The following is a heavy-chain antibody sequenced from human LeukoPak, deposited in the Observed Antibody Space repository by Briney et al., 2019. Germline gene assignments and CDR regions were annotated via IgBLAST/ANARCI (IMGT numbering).Heavy chain of an antibody. D-gene: IGHD5-24*01. J-gene: IGHJ4*02. V-gene: IGHV1-8*02. Sequence: ASVKVSCKASGYTFTCYYMHWVRQAPGQGLEWMGWINPNSGNTGYAQKFQGRVTMTRNTSISTAYMELSSLRSEDTAVYYCARVATIKGRDYWGQGTLVTVSS. CDR2: INPNSGNT. CDR3: ARVATIKGRDY. CDR1: GYTFTCYY.